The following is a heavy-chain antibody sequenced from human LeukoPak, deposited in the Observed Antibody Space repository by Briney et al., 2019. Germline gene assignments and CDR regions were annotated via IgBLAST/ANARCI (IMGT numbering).Heavy chain of an antibody. D-gene: IGHD2-15*01. Sequence: SVKVSCKASGYTFTSYYMHWVRQAPGQGLEWMGRIIPIFGTANYAQKFQGRVTITTDESTSTAYMELSSLRSEDTAVYYCARDTGFCSGGSCYGEVWFDPWGQGTLVTVSS. J-gene: IGHJ5*02. CDR3: ARDTGFCSGGSCYGEVWFDP. V-gene: IGHV1-69*05. CDR1: GYTFTSYY. CDR2: IIPIFGTA.